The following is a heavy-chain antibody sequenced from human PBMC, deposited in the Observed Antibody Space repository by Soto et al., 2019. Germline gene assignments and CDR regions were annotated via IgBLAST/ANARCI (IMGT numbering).Heavy chain of an antibody. CDR3: ATRDPGHY. Sequence: QVPLLQSGAEVKKPGASVKVSCKASGYTFTTYYMHLVRQAPGQGLEWMGIISPDGGRTSYAQKCQGRVTMTSDTSTRTVYLALSSLRSEDTAVYYCATRDPGHYWGQGTLGTFS. CDR2: ISPDGGRT. J-gene: IGHJ4*02. CDR1: GYTFTTYY. V-gene: IGHV1-46*01.